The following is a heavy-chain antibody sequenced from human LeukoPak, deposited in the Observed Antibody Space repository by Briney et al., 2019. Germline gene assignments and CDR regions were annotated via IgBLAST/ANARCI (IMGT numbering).Heavy chain of an antibody. CDR2: ISGSGSST. Sequence: GGSLRLSCEASGFSFSSYVMTWVRQAPGKGLEWVSGISGSGSSTDYADSVKGRFTISRDNSKNTLFLQMHSLRAEDTAVYYCAELGITMIGGVWGKGTTVTISS. D-gene: IGHD3-10*02. V-gene: IGHV3-23*01. CDR1: GFSFSSYV. J-gene: IGHJ6*04. CDR3: AELGITMIGGV.